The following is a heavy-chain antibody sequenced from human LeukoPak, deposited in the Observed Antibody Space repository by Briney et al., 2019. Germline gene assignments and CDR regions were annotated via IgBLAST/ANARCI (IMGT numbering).Heavy chain of an antibody. D-gene: IGHD3-10*01. Sequence: PSETLSLTCTVSGGSTSSDYWSWIRQSPGKGLEWVGYVYNSGDTGKNPSLKSRVTILLDTSKNQCSLKLTSVSAADTAVYYCARHQLRGFLDDNWGQGTLVTVTS. V-gene: IGHV4-59*08. CDR3: ARHQLRGFLDDN. CDR1: GGSTSSDY. CDR2: VYNSGDT. J-gene: IGHJ4*02.